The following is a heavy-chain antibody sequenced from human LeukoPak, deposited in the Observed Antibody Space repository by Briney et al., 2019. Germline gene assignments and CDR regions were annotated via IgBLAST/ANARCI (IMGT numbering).Heavy chain of an antibody. CDR3: ARRRHFGFLDS. CDR2: IKQDGSEK. Sequence: GGSLRLSCAASGVMFPSYWMTWVRQAPGKGLEWVANIKQDGSEKYYVDSVKGRFTISRDNAKNSVYLQMNSLRAEYTAVYYCARRRHFGFLDSWGQGTLVTVSS. J-gene: IGHJ4*02. CDR1: GVMFPSYW. V-gene: IGHV3-7*04. D-gene: IGHD3-10*01.